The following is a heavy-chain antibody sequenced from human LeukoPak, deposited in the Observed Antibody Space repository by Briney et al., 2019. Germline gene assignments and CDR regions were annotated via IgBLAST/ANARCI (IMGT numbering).Heavy chain of an antibody. CDR1: GFTFSSYA. D-gene: IGHD2-15*01. Sequence: GSSLRLSCAASGFTFSSYAMHWVRQAPGKGLEWVAVISYDGSNKYYADSVKGRFTISRDNAKNSLYLQMNSLRAEDTAVYYCARCGGSCYHLDYWGQGTLVTVSS. CDR2: ISYDGSNK. V-gene: IGHV3-30-3*01. J-gene: IGHJ4*02. CDR3: ARCGGSCYHLDY.